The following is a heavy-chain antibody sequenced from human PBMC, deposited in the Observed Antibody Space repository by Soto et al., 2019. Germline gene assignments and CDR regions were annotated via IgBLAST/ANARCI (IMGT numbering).Heavy chain of an antibody. Sequence: EVQLLESGGGLVQPGGSLRLSCVASGFSFSGYAMSWVRQAPGKGLVWVSSMTATGVSIYDADSVRGRFTISRDNSKKTLYLQMSSLRAEATATYYCAKDSIPYSSSYDLYHWCRRALVTVSS. CDR2: MTATGVSI. CDR1: GFSFSGYA. D-gene: IGHD6-6*01. J-gene: IGHJ5*02. V-gene: IGHV3-23*01. CDR3: AKDSIPYSSSYDLYH.